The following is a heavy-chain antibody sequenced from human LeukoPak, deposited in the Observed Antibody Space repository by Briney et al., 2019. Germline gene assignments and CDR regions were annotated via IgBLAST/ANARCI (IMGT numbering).Heavy chain of an antibody. CDR1: GFTFSSYG. V-gene: IGHV3-30*18. CDR2: ISYDGSNK. Sequence: GGSLRLSCAASGFTFSSYGMHWVRQAPGKGLEWVAVISYDGSNKYYADSVKGRFTISRDNSKNTLYLQMNSLRAEDTAVYYCAKDPQIRYFDPRFGYYFDYWGQGTLVTVSS. D-gene: IGHD3-9*01. J-gene: IGHJ4*02. CDR3: AKDPQIRYFDPRFGYYFDY.